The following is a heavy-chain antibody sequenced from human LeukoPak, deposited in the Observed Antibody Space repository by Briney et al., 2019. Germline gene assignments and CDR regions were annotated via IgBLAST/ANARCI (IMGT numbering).Heavy chain of an antibody. D-gene: IGHD6-13*01. CDR2: IKQDGSEK. CDR1: GFTFSNLW. V-gene: IGHV3-7*03. J-gene: IGHJ4*02. CDR3: ATSTAAAGTD. Sequence: GGSLRLSCAASGFTFSNLWMSWVRQAPGKGLKWVANIKQDGSEKYYVDSVRGRFTISRDNAQNSLYLQMNSLRAEDTAIYYCATSTAAAGTDWGQGTLVTVSS.